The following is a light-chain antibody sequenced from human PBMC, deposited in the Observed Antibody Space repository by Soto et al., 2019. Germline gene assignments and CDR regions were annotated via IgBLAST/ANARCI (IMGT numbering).Light chain of an antibody. J-gene: IGKJ1*01. CDR2: DAS. V-gene: IGKV3-20*01. CDR1: QSVRNSY. Sequence: EIVLTQSPGTLSLSPGERATLSCRASQSVRNSYLAWYQQKPGQAPRLLIYDASTRATGIPDRFSGSGSGTDFTLTISRLEPEDSAVYYCQQYGSSPTWTFGQGTKVDIK. CDR3: QQYGSSPTWT.